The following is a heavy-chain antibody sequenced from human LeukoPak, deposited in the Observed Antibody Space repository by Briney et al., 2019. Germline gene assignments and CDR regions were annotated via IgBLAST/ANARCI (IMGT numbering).Heavy chain of an antibody. D-gene: IGHD3-10*01. J-gene: IGHJ4*02. CDR3: ARAVGYGSGALDY. CDR1: GGTFSSYA. Sequence: SVKASCKASGGTFSSYAISWVRQAPGQGLEWMGRIIPILGIANYAQKFQGRVTITADKSTSTAYMELSSLRSEDTAVYYCARAVGYGSGALDYWGQGTLVTVSS. V-gene: IGHV1-69*04. CDR2: IIPILGIA.